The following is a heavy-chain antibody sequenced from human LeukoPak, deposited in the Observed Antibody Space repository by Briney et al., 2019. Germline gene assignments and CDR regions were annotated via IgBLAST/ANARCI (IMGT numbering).Heavy chain of an antibody. CDR2: INHSGST. CDR1: GGSFSGYY. D-gene: IGHD3-3*01. Sequence: ASETLSLTCAVYGGSFSGYYWSWIRQPPGKGLEWIGEINHSGSTNYNPSLKSRVTISVDTSKNQFSLKLSSVTAADTAVYYCARVETLYGMDVWGQGTTVTVSS. J-gene: IGHJ6*02. CDR3: ARVETLYGMDV. V-gene: IGHV4-34*01.